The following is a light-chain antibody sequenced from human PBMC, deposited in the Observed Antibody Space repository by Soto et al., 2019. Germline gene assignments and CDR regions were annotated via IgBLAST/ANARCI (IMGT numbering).Light chain of an antibody. J-gene: IGLJ2*01. V-gene: IGLV2-14*01. CDR3: SSYKSSSPGVVV. CDR1: SSDVGGYNY. CDR2: DVS. Sequence: QSVLTQPASVSGSPGQSITISCTGTSSDVGGYNYVSWYQQHPGKAPKLMIYDVSNRPSGVSNRFSGSKSGNTASLTISGLGGGEEVDYSCSSYKSSSPGVVVFGGGTKL.